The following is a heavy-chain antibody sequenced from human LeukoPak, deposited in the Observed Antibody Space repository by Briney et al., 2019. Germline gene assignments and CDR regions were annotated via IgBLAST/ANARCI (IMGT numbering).Heavy chain of an antibody. J-gene: IGHJ2*01. Sequence: SETLSLTCAVYGGSFSGYYWSWLRQPPGKGLEWIGSMYYSGSSYYNASLKSRVPVSVDTSKNQFSLNLSSVTASATAVYYCARLLGPQTGPSVILYWYFDLWGRGTLVTASS. CDR1: GGSFSGYY. V-gene: IGHV4-34*01. CDR3: ARLLGPQTGPSVILYWYFDL. CDR2: MYYSGSS. D-gene: IGHD7-27*01.